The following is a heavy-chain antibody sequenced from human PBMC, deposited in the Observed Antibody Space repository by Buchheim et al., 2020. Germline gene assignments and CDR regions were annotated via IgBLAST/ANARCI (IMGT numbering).Heavy chain of an antibody. J-gene: IGHJ6*03. CDR3: ARHVVVVAAPPRDYYYYMDV. D-gene: IGHD2-15*01. V-gene: IGHV5-51*01. CDR2: IYPGDSDT. Sequence: EVQLVQSGAEVKKAGESLRISCKGSGYSFTTYWIGWVRQMPGKGLEWMGIIYPGDSDTRYSPSFQAQVTIPADKSIRTAYLQWSSLKASDTAMYYCARHVVVVAAPPRDYYYYMDVWGKGTT. CDR1: GYSFTTYW.